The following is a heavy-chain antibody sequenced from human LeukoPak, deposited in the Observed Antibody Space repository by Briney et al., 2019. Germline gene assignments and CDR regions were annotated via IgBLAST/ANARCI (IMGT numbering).Heavy chain of an antibody. CDR3: ARGRYSGYDWFDY. CDR2: ISSNGGST. D-gene: IGHD5-12*01. V-gene: IGHV3-64*01. Sequence: GGSLRLSCEASGFTFSSYAMHWVRQAPGKGLEYVSAISSNGGSTYYANSVKGRFTTSRDNSKNTLYLQMGSLRAEDMAVYYCARGRYSGYDWFDYWGQGTLVTVSS. CDR1: GFTFSSYA. J-gene: IGHJ4*02.